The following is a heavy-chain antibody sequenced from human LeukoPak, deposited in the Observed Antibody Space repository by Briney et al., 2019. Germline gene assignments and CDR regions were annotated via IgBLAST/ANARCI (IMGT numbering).Heavy chain of an antibody. CDR1: GGSISNSDYY. CDR3: ARVSFDILTGLDGGYFDY. CDR2: IYYFGNT. D-gene: IGHD3-9*01. Sequence: SETLSLTCTVSGGSISNSDYYWGWLRQPPGKGLEWIGYIYYFGNTNYNPSPKSRVTISVDTSKNQFSLKVTSATAADTAVYYCARVSFDILTGLDGGYFDYWGQGTLVTVSS. J-gene: IGHJ4*02. V-gene: IGHV4-39*01.